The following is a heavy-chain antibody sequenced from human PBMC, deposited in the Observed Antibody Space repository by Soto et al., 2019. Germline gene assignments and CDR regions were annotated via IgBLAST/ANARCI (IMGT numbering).Heavy chain of an antibody. D-gene: IGHD3-22*01. CDR1: GSAFAASG. V-gene: IGHV1-58*01. J-gene: IGHJ4*02. Sequence: SVKVSCKGSGSAFAASGVQWVRQTRGQRLEWMGWILVGSGDTNYSEKFRDRVTFSRDRSTSTVYMHLSGLRSEDTAIYYCAACSSGFYRAFDYWGQGALVTVSS. CDR2: ILVGSGDT. CDR3: AACSSGFYRAFDY.